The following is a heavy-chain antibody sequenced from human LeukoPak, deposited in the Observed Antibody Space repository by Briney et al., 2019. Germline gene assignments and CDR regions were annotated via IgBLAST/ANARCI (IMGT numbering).Heavy chain of an antibody. CDR2: IYYSGST. V-gene: IGHV4-59*01. Sequence: PSETLSLTCTVSGGSISRYYWSWFRQPPGKGLEWIGDIYYSGSTNYNPSLKSRVTISVDTSKNHFSPKLSSVTAADTAVYYCARANYFDYWGQGTLVTVSS. J-gene: IGHJ4*02. CDR1: GGSISRYY. CDR3: ARANYFDY.